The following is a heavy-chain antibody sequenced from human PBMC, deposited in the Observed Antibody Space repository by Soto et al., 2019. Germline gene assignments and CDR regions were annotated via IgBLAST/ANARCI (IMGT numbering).Heavy chain of an antibody. J-gene: IGHJ4*01. CDR2: ISTYNGNT. CDR1: GYTFASNG. CDR3: ARPTYYYDSSGPPAY. D-gene: IGHD3-22*01. Sequence: GASVKVSCKASGYTFASNGISWVRQAPGQGLEWMGWISTYNGNTKYAQKLQGRVTMTTDTSTSTAYMELRSLRAEDTAVYYCARPTYYYDSSGPPAYWGHGTLVTVSS. V-gene: IGHV1-18*01.